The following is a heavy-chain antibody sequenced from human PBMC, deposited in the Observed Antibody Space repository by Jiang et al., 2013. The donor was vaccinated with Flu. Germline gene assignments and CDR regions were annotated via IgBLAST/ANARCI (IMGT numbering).Heavy chain of an antibody. Sequence: LLKPSETLSLTCAVYGGSFSGYYWSWIRQPPGKGLEWIGEINHSGSTNYNPSLKSRVTISVDTSKNQFSLKLSSVTAADTAVYYCARGRGYDYVWGSYPIKEYYYYGMDVWGKGTTVTVSS. CDR3: ARGRGYDYVWGSYPIKEYYYYGMDV. V-gene: IGHV4-34*01. J-gene: IGHJ6*04. CDR2: INHSGST. CDR1: GGSFSGYY. D-gene: IGHD3-16*02.